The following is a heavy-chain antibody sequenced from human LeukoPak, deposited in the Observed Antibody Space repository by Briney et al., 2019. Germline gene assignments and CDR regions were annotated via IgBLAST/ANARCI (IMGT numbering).Heavy chain of an antibody. CDR2: ISGSGGST. CDR3: AKVVWGIAAAGTPGRSQRDY. V-gene: IGHV3-23*01. D-gene: IGHD6-13*01. CDR1: GFTFSSYA. Sequence: PGGSLRLSCAASGFTFSSYAMSWVRQAPWKGLEWVSAISGSGGSTYYADSVKGRFTISRDNSKNTLYLQMNSLRAEDTAVYYCAKVVWGIAAAGTPGRSQRDYWGQGTLVTVSS. J-gene: IGHJ4*02.